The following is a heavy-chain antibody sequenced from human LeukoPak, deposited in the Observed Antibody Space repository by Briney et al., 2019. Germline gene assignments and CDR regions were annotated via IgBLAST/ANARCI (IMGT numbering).Heavy chain of an antibody. CDR3: TRGYSSSPSKFDP. V-gene: IGHV3-23*01. J-gene: IGHJ5*02. CDR1: GFTFSGYA. Sequence: GGSLRLSCAASGFTFSGYAMSWVRQAPGKGLEWVSTISGSGGSTYYADSVKGRFTSSRDNSKNTLSLQMNSLRAEDTAVYYCTRGYSSSPSKFDPWGQGTLVTVSS. CDR2: ISGSGGST. D-gene: IGHD6-13*01.